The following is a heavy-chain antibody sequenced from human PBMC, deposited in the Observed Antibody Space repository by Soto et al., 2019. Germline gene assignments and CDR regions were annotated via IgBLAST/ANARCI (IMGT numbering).Heavy chain of an antibody. D-gene: IGHD2-2*01. CDR2: INHSGST. CDR3: ARARLNYAYYFDY. V-gene: IGHV4-34*01. J-gene: IGHJ4*02. CDR1: GGSFSGYY. Sequence: QVQLQQWGAGLLKPSETLSLTCAVYGGSFSGYYWSWIRQPPGKGLEWIGEINHSGSTNYNPSLKRRVTISVDTSKNQFSLKLSSVTAADTAVYYCARARLNYAYYFDYWGQGTLVTVSS.